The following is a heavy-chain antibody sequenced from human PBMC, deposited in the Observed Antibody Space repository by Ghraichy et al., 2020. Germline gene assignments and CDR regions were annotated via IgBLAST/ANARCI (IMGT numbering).Heavy chain of an antibody. CDR2: MNPNSGNT. V-gene: IGHV1-8*01. CDR3: VRLRADFWSGSLPDY. Sequence: ASVKVSCKASGYTFTSYDINWVRQATEQGLEWMGWMNPNSGNTGYAQKFQGRVTMTRNTSINTAYMELSSLRSEDTAVYYCVRLRADFWSGSLPDYWGQGTLVTVSS. CDR1: GYTFTSYD. J-gene: IGHJ4*02. D-gene: IGHD3-3*01.